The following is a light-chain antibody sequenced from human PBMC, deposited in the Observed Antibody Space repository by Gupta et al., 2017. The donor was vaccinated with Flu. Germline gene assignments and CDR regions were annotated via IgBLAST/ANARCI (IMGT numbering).Light chain of an antibody. CDR1: QSLLYSSKNKNY. CDR2: WAS. CDR3: QQYYSFPYT. Sequence: DIVMTQSPDSLPVSLGERATINCRSSQSLLYSSKNKNYLAWYQQKPGQSPKLLFYWASTRESGVPDRFSGSGSGTDFTLTTSSLQAEDVAVYFCQQYYSFPYTFGQGTKLEIK. J-gene: IGKJ2*01. V-gene: IGKV4-1*01.